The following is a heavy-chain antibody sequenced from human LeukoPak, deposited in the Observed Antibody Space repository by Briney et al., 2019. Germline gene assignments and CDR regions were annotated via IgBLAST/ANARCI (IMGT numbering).Heavy chain of an antibody. J-gene: IGHJ4*02. CDR3: ARGNEMIRDTATVNHDY. D-gene: IGHD5-18*01. CDR2: INPSGGST. Sequence: ASVKVSCKASGYTFTSYYMHWVRQAPGQGLEWMGIINPSGGSTSYAQKFQGRVTMTRDTSTSTVYMELSSLRSEDTAVYYCARGNEMIRDTATVNHDYWGQGTLVTVSS. V-gene: IGHV1-46*03. CDR1: GYTFTSYY.